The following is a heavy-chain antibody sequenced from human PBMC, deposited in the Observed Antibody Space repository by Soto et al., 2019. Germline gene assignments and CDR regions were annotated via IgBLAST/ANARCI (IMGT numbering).Heavy chain of an antibody. CDR2: INSDGSST. D-gene: IGHD3-10*01. Sequence: EVQLVESGGGLVQPGGSLRLSCAASGFTFSSYWMHWVRQAPGKGLVWVSRINSDGSSTSYADSVKGRFTISRDNAKNRLYLQMNSLRAEDTAVYYCARDTARIAWGYGEDWFDPLGQGTMVTVSS. J-gene: IGHJ5*02. CDR1: GFTFSSYW. CDR3: ARDTARIAWGYGEDWFDP. V-gene: IGHV3-74*01.